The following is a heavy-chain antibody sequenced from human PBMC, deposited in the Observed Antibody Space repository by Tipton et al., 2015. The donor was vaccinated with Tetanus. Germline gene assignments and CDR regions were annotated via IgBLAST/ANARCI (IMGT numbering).Heavy chain of an antibody. CDR3: AKDQWDIVVVPAATYGMDV. Sequence: SLRLSCAASGFTFSSYAMSWVRQAPGKGLEWVSAISGSGGSTYYADSVKGRFTISRDNSKNTLYLQMNSLRAEDTAVYYCAKDQWDIVVVPAATYGMDVWGQGTTVTVSS. V-gene: IGHV3-23*01. D-gene: IGHD2-2*01. CDR1: GFTFSSYA. J-gene: IGHJ6*02. CDR2: ISGSGGST.